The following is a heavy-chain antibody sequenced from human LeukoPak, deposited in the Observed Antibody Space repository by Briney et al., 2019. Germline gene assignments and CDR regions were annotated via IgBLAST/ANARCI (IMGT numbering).Heavy chain of an antibody. CDR3: TRPSYDSSVSGVVY. V-gene: IGHV3-73*01. CDR2: IRSKANSYAT. CDR1: GFTFSGSA. D-gene: IGHD3-22*01. Sequence: GGSLRLSCATSGFTFSGSAIHWVRQASGKGLEWVGRIRSKANSYATTDVASVKGRFTISRDDSKDTAYLEMSSLKTEDTAVYYCTRPSYDSSVSGVVYWGQGTLVTVSS. J-gene: IGHJ4*02.